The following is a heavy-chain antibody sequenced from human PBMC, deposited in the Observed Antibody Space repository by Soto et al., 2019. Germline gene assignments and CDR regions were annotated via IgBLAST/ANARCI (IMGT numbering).Heavy chain of an antibody. CDR1: GGSISSYY. V-gene: IGHV4-39*01. D-gene: IGHD3-22*01. CDR3: ARLHYDSSGYYYVFTWFDP. Sequence: PSETLSLTCTVSGGSISSYYWGWIRQPPGKGLEWIGSIYYSGSTYYNPSLKSRVTISVDTSKNQFSLKLSSVTAADTAVYYCARLHYDSSGYYYVFTWFDPWGQGTLVTV. CDR2: IYYSGST. J-gene: IGHJ5*02.